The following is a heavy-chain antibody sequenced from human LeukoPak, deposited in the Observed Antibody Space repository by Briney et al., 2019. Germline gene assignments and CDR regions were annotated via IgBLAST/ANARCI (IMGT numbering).Heavy chain of an antibody. D-gene: IGHD4-17*01. V-gene: IGHV3-21*01. Sequence: PGGSLRLSCAASGFTFSSYSMNWVRQAPGKGLEWVSSISSSSYIYYADSVKGRFTISRDNAKNSLYLQMNSLRAEDTAVYYCARGATVTGVLDYWGQGTLVTVSS. J-gene: IGHJ4*02. CDR2: ISSSSYI. CDR1: GFTFSSYS. CDR3: ARGATVTGVLDY.